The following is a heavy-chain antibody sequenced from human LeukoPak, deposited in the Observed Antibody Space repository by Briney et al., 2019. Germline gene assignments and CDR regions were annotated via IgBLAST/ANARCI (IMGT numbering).Heavy chain of an antibody. J-gene: IGHJ4*02. CDR2: IYYSGST. CDR3: ARSRSGSYIDY. Sequence: PSETLSLTCTVSGGSISSDYWSWIRQPPGKGLEWIGYIYYSGSTNYNPSLKSRVTISVDTSKNQFSLKLSSVTAADTAVYYCARSRSGSYIDYWGQGTLVTVSS. CDR1: GGSISSDY. D-gene: IGHD1-14*01. V-gene: IGHV4-59*01.